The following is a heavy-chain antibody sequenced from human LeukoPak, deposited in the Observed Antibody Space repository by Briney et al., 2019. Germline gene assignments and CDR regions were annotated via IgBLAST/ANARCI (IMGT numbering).Heavy chain of an antibody. CDR3: ARHSTSATWLSSFDY. J-gene: IGHJ4*02. CDR1: SGYISSSSYY. CDR2: ISHSGST. V-gene: IGHV4-39*01. Sequence: SETLSLTCTVSSGYISSSSYYWGWIRQPPGKGLEWIVSISHSGSTSYNPSLRSRVTIFVDTSKSQFSLKLSSVPAAATAVYYCARHSTSATWLSSFDYWGQGTLVTVSS. D-gene: IGHD2/OR15-2a*01.